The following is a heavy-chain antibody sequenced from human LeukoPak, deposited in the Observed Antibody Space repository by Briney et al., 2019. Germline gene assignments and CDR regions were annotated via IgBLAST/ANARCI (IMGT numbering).Heavy chain of an antibody. D-gene: IGHD3-22*01. V-gene: IGHV3-21*01. CDR1: GFTFSSYW. CDR2: ISSSSSYI. Sequence: GGSLRLSCAASGFTFSSYWMHWVRQAPGKGLVWVSSISSSSSYIYYADSVKGRFTISRDNAKNSLYLQMNSLRAEDTAVYYCARAVASSSSYYYGFYYWGQGILVTVSS. J-gene: IGHJ4*02. CDR3: ARAVASSSSYYYGFYY.